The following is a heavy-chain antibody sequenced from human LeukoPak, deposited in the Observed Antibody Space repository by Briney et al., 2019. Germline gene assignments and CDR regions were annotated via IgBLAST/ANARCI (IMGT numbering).Heavy chain of an antibody. J-gene: IGHJ6*03. V-gene: IGHV1-2*02. CDR1: GYTFTGYY. Sequence: GASVKVSCKASGYTFTGYYMHWVRQAPGQGLEWMGWINPNSGGTNYAQKFHGRVTMTRDTSTSTFYMELSSLRSDDTAVYSCARGPRITLIRGGQWYYYMDVWGKGTTVTISS. CDR2: INPNSGGT. CDR3: ARGPRITLIRGGQWYYYMDV. D-gene: IGHD3-10*01.